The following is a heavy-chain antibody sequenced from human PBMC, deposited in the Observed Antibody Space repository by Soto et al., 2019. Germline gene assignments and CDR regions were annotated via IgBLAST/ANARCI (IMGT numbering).Heavy chain of an antibody. V-gene: IGHV3-64D*06. CDR3: VKDMGQAAVGIRYPYGLDV. Sequence: GGSLRLSCSGSGFSVSSFGMHWVRQAPGKGLEHVSTLSSNGIGTYYADSVKGRFTFSRDTSKNTLYLQMSSLRTEDTAVYYCVKDMGQAAVGIRYPYGLDVWGLGTTVTVSS. D-gene: IGHD6-13*01. CDR1: GFSVSSFG. J-gene: IGHJ6*02. CDR2: LSSNGIGT.